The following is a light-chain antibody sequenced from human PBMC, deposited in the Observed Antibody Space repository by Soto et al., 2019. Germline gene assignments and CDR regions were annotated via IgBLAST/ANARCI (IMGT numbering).Light chain of an antibody. V-gene: IGKV1-27*01. CDR1: QGISNY. CDR2: GAS. CDR3: QRYNGAST. Sequence: DIPMTQSPSSLSASVGDRVTITCRASQGISNYLAWYQQKPGRVPTLLISGASTLQSGVPSRFRGSGSGTDFTLTITSLQPEDVATYYCQRYNGASTFGQGTKVEI. J-gene: IGKJ1*01.